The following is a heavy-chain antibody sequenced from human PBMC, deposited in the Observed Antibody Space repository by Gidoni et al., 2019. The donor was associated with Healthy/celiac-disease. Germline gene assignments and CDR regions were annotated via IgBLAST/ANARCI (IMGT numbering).Heavy chain of an antibody. CDR2: ISYDGSNR. Sequence: QVQLVESGGGVVQPGRSLRLSCAASGFTFSSYGMHWVRQAPGKGLEWVALISYDGSNRYYADSVRGRFTISRDNSKNTLYLQMNSLRTGDTAVYYCCGYSYSYEGKFDYWGQGTLVTVSS. CDR3: CGYSYSYEGKFDY. V-gene: IGHV3-30*03. CDR1: GFTFSSYG. J-gene: IGHJ4*02. D-gene: IGHD5-18*01.